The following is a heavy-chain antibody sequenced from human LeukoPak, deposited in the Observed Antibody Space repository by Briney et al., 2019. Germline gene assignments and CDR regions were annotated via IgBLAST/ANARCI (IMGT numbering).Heavy chain of an antibody. V-gene: IGHV4-59*12. CDR3: ARGEGYCSSTSCRPFDY. J-gene: IGHJ4*02. CDR1: GDSISSYY. D-gene: IGHD2-2*01. CDR2: IYHSGST. Sequence: KPSETLSLTCTVSGDSISSYYWSWIRQPPGKGLEWIGYIYHSGSTYYNPSLKSRVTISVDRSKNQFSLKLSSVTAADTAVYYCARGEGYCSSTSCRPFDYWGQGTLVTVSS.